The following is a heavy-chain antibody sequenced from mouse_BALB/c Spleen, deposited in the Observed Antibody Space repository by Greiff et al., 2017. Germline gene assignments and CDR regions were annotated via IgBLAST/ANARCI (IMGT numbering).Heavy chain of an antibody. V-gene: IGHV5-12-1*01. Sequence: EVKLVESGGGLVKPGGSLKLSCAASGFAFSSYDMSWVRQTPEKRLEWVAYISSGGGSTYYPDTVKGRFTISRDNAKNTLYLQMSSLKSEDTAMYYCARRATMITKGVAYWGQGTLVTVSA. CDR1: GFAFSSYD. J-gene: IGHJ3*01. D-gene: IGHD2-4*01. CDR3: ARRATMITKGVAY. CDR2: ISSGGGST.